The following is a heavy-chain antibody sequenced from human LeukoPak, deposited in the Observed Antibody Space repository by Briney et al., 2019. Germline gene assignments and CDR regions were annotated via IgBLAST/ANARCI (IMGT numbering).Heavy chain of an antibody. CDR3: ARPGSSLAFDI. CDR2: IYYSGST. V-gene: IGHV4-59*08. D-gene: IGHD3-10*01. J-gene: IGHJ3*02. CDR1: GGSISSYY. Sequence: SETLSLTCTVSGGSISSYYWSWIRQPPGKGLEWIGYIYYSGSTNYNPSLKSRVTISVDTSKNQFSLKLSSVTAADTAVYYCARPGSSLAFDIWGQGTMVTVSS.